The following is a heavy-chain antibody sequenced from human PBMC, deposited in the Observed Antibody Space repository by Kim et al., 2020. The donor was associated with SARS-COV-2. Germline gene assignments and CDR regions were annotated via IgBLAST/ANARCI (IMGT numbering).Heavy chain of an antibody. CDR3: AGLGGYSYGYPADYFDY. CDR1: GFTFSSYA. D-gene: IGHD5-18*01. Sequence: GGSLRLSCAASGFTFSSYAMSWVRQAPGKGLEWVSAISGSGGSTYYADSGKGRFTISRDNSKNTLYLQMNSLRAEDTAVYYCAGLGGYSYGYPADYFDYWGQGALVTVSS. V-gene: IGHV3-23*01. J-gene: IGHJ4*02. CDR2: ISGSGGST.